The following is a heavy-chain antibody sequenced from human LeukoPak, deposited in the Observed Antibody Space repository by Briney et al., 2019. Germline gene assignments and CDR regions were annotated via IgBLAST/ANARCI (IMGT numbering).Heavy chain of an antibody. V-gene: IGHV4-59*01. J-gene: IGHJ5*02. Sequence: PSETLSLTCTVSGGSISSYYWSWIRQPPGKGLEWIGYIYYSGSTNYNPSLKSRVTISVDTSKNQFSLKLSSVTAADTAVYYCARRGYSSSSGWFDPWGQGTLVTVSS. CDR1: GGSISSYY. CDR2: IYYSGST. D-gene: IGHD6-6*01. CDR3: ARRGYSSSSGWFDP.